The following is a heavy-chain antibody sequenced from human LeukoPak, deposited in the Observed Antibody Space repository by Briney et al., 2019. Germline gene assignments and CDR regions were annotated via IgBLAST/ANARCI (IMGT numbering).Heavy chain of an antibody. CDR1: GYTFTSYD. V-gene: IGHV1-8*03. Sequence: ASVKVSRKASGYTFTSYDINWVRQATGQGLEWMGWMNPNSGNTGYAQKFQGRVTITRNTSISTAYMELSSLRSEDTSVYYCAGGRRWVSQMYYFDYWGQGTLVTVSS. D-gene: IGHD4-23*01. CDR2: MNPNSGNT. CDR3: AGGRRWVSQMYYFDY. J-gene: IGHJ4*02.